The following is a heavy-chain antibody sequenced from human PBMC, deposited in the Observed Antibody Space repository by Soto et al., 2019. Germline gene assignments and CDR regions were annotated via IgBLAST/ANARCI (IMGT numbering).Heavy chain of an antibody. CDR2: IYYSGST. CDR1: GGSISSYY. J-gene: IGHJ4*02. D-gene: IGHD3-9*01. Sequence: PSETLSLTCTVSGGSISSYYWSWIRQPPGKGLEWIGYIYYSGSTNYNPSLKSRVTISVDTSKNQFSLKLSSVTAADTAVYYCAGDILTGYFGYWGQGTLVTVSS. CDR3: AGDILTGYFGY. V-gene: IGHV4-59*01.